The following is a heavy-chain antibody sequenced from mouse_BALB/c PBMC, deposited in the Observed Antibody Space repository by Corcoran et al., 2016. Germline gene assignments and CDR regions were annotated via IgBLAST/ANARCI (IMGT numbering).Heavy chain of an antibody. CDR2: IDPANGNT. Sequence: EVQLHQSGAELVKPGASVKLSCTASGFNIKDTYMHWVKQRPEQGLEWIGRIDPANGNTKYDPKFQGKATITADTSSNTAYLQLSSLTSEDTAVYYCARGGVRRFYAMDYWGQGTSVTVSS. J-gene: IGHJ4*01. CDR1: GFNIKDTY. CDR3: ARGGVRRFYAMDY. D-gene: IGHD2-14*01. V-gene: IGHV14-3*02.